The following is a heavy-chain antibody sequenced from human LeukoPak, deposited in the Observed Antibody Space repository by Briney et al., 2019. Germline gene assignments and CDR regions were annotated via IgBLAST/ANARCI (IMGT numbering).Heavy chain of an antibody. J-gene: IGHJ4*02. V-gene: IGHV1-46*01. CDR1: GYTFSGYF. CDR3: ARVSRREWLWVFDY. D-gene: IGHD3-3*01. Sequence: GASVKVSCKTSGYTFSGYFMHWVRQAPGQGLEWMGIINPSGGSTSYAQKFQGRVTMTRDASTSTVYMELSSLRSEDTAVYYCARVSRREWLWVFDYWGQGTLVTVSS. CDR2: INPSGGST.